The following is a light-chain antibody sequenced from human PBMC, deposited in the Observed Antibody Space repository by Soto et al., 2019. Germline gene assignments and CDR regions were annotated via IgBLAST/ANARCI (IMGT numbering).Light chain of an antibody. V-gene: IGLV2-14*01. CDR3: SSYTTSRTPSCV. J-gene: IGLJ1*01. CDR2: EVS. CDR1: SSDVGGYDY. Sequence: QSALTQPASVSGSPGQSITVSCTGTSSDVGGYDYVSWYQQHPGKAPKLMIFEVSNRPSGVSNRFSGSKSGNTASLTISGLQAEDEADYYCSSYTTSRTPSCVFGSGTKLTVL.